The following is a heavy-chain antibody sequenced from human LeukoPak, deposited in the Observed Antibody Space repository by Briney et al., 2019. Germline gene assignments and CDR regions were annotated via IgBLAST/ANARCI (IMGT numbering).Heavy chain of an antibody. CDR2: IYSGGST. V-gene: IGHV3-53*01. D-gene: IGHD4-17*01. Sequence: GGSLRLSCAAPGFAVSSNYMSWVRQAPGKGLEWVSVIYSGGSTYYADSVKGRFTISRDNSKNTLYLQMNSLRAEDTAVYYCARGTVTDFDYWGQGTLVTVSS. J-gene: IGHJ4*02. CDR3: ARGTVTDFDY. CDR1: GFAVSSNY.